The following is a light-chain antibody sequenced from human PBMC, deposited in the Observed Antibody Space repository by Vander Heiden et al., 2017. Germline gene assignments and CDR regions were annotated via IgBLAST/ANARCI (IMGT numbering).Light chain of an antibody. J-gene: IGKJ2*01. CDR1: QSVLYSSNNKNY. V-gene: IGKV4-1*01. Sequence: DIVMTQSPDSLAVSLGEWATINCKSSQSVLYSSNNKNYLAWYQQKPGQPPKLLIYWASTRGSGVPDRFSGSGSGTDFTLTSSSLQAEDVAVYYCQQYYSTPYTFGRGTKLEIK. CDR2: WAS. CDR3: QQYYSTPYT.